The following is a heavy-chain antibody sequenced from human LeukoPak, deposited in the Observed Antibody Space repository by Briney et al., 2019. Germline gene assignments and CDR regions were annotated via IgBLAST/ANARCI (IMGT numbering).Heavy chain of an antibody. V-gene: IGHV1-69*05. Sequence: ASVKVSCKASGGTFNSHVISWLRQAPGQGLEWMGGIIPVFGTASYAEKFQGRVTITTDESTTTAYMEMSSLTSEDTAVYYCARGGWMRRFDYWGQGTLVTVSS. D-gene: IGHD2-2*03. CDR3: ARGGWMRRFDY. CDR2: IIPVFGTA. CDR1: GGTFNSHV. J-gene: IGHJ4*02.